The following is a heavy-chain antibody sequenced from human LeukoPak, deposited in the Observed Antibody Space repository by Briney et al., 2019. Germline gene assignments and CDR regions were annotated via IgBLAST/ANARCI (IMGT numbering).Heavy chain of an antibody. D-gene: IGHD5-12*01. V-gene: IGHV1-2*02. J-gene: IGHJ4*02. CDR2: INPNSGGT. CDR3: ARGAPTINRYFDY. CDR1: GYTFTGYY. Sequence: ASVKVSCKASGYTFTGYYMHWVRQAPGQGLEWMGWINPNSGGTNYAQKFQGRVTMTRDTSISTAYMELSRLRSDDTAVYYCARGAPTINRYFDYWGQGTLVTVSS.